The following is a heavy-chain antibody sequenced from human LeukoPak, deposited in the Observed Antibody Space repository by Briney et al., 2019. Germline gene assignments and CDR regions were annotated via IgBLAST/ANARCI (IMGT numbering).Heavy chain of an antibody. CDR2: ISYDGTIE. CDR1: GFTFTDYI. J-gene: IGHJ4*02. V-gene: IGHV3-30-3*01. CDR3: ARDRYGDLWY. Sequence: GGSLRLSCVASGFTFTDYIMHWVRQAPGKGLEWVTVISYDGTIEYYADSVKGRFTISRDNAKNSLYLQMNSLRAEDTAVYYCARDRYGDLWYWGQGTLVTVSS. D-gene: IGHD4-17*01.